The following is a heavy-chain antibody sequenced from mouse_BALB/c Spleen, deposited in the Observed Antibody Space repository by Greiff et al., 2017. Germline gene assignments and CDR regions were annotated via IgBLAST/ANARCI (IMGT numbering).Heavy chain of an antibody. CDR1: GFSLTSYG. V-gene: IGHV2-9*02. D-gene: IGHD3-2*01. CDR2: IWAGGST. Sequence: QVQLKESGPGLVAPSQSLSITCTVSGFSLTSYGVHWVRQPPGKGLEWLGVIWAGGSTNYNSALMSRLSISKDNSKSQVFLKMNSLQTDDTAMYYCARVLGTAREGFAYWGQGTLVTVSA. J-gene: IGHJ3*01. CDR3: ARVLGTAREGFAY.